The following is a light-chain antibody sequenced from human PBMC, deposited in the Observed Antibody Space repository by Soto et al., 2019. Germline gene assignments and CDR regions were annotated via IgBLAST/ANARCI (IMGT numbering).Light chain of an antibody. CDR3: QQRSNCPIT. J-gene: IGKJ5*01. Sequence: IVMPHSRSTLSVSPGERATLSCMASQSVSSNLAWYQQKPGQAPRLLIYGASTRATGIPARFSGSGSGTDFTLTISSLEPEDFAVYYCQQRSNCPITFGQGTRLEI. CDR2: GAS. CDR1: QSVSSN. V-gene: IGKV3-15*01.